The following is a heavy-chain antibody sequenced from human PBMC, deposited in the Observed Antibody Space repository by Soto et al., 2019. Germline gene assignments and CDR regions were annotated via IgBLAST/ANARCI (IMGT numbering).Heavy chain of an antibody. CDR2: ISSNSAYI. CDR1: GFTFRSFT. CDR3: TRDALRDSSARGWFDP. Sequence: GGSLRLSCAASGFTFRSFTMNWVRQAPGKGLEWVSTISSNSAYIYYTDALRGRFTISRDNAKNSLHLQMNSLRAEDTAVYYCTRDALRDSSARGWFDPWGPGTLVTVS. D-gene: IGHD3-3*01. V-gene: IGHV3-21*01. J-gene: IGHJ5*02.